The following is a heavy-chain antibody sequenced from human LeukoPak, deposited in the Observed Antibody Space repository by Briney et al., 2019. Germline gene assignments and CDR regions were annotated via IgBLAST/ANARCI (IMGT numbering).Heavy chain of an antibody. D-gene: IGHD2-15*01. CDR1: GLTFSSYS. J-gene: IGHJ4*02. Sequence: PGGSLRLSCAASGLTFSSYSMNWVRQAPGKGLEWVSSISSSSSYIYYADSVKGRFTISRDNAKNSLYLQMNSLRAEDTAVYYCARDPSGYCSGGSCYEYFDYWGQGTLVTVSS. V-gene: IGHV3-21*01. CDR2: ISSSSSYI. CDR3: ARDPSGYCSGGSCYEYFDY.